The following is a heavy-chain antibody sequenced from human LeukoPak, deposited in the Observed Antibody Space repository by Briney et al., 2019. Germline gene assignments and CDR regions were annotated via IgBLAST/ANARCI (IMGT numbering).Heavy chain of an antibody. D-gene: IGHD6-13*01. CDR2: IKSKTDGGTT. V-gene: IGHV3-15*01. CDR3: TTDQKSSWYLTYYYYMDV. Sequence: GGSLSLSCAASGFTFSNAWMSWVRQAPGKGLEWVGRIKSKTDGGTTDYAAPVKGRFTISRDDSKNTLYLQMNSLKTEDTAVYYCTTDQKSSWYLTYYYYMDVWGQGTLVTVSS. J-gene: IGHJ6*03. CDR1: GFTFSNAW.